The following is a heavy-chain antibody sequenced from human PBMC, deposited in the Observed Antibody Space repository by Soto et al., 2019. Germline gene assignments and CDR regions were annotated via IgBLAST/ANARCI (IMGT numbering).Heavy chain of an antibody. J-gene: IGHJ4*02. CDR1: IFTFNNYD. CDR2: VSYDGSKK. CDR3: AKDSGQLPAYLDH. V-gene: IGHV3-30*18. Sequence: GGSLRLSCAASIFTFNNYDMHWVRQSPGKGLEWVSLVSYDGSKKSYVDSVRGRFTISRDNSENTLYLQMNSLRADDTAVYLCAKDSGQLPAYLDHWGQGTLVTVSS. D-gene: IGHD1-1*01.